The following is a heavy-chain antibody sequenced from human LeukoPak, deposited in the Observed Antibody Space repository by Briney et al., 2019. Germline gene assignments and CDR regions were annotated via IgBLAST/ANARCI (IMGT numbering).Heavy chain of an antibody. Sequence: ASVKVSCKASGYTLTDYYMHWVRQAPGQGLEWMGWINPNSGDTNYAQKFQGRITMTRDTSISTAYMELSRLTSDDTAVYYCARDWRGSYFPDFWGQGTLVTVSS. CDR1: GYTLTDYY. CDR2: INPNSGDT. J-gene: IGHJ4*02. V-gene: IGHV1-2*02. CDR3: ARDWRGSYFPDF. D-gene: IGHD1-26*01.